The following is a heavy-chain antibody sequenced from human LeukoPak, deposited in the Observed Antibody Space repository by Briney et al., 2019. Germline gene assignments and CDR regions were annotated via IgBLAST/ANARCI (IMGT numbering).Heavy chain of an antibody. CDR1: GFTFSRYS. CDR2: ISSSSSYI. Sequence: GGSLRLSCAASGFTFSRYSMNWVRQAPGKGLEWVSSISSSSSYIYYADSVKGRFTISRDNAKNSLYLQMNSLRAEDTAVYYCARDRIAVAYFDYWGQGTLVTVSS. V-gene: IGHV3-21*01. J-gene: IGHJ4*02. D-gene: IGHD6-19*01. CDR3: ARDRIAVAYFDY.